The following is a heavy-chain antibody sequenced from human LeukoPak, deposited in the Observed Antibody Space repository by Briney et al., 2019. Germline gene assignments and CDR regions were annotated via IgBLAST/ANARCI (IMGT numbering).Heavy chain of an antibody. CDR2: IGSSSSYI. D-gene: IGHD3-3*01. V-gene: IGHV3-21*01. Sequence: PGGSLRLSCAASGFTFSSYSMNWVRQAPGKGLEWVSSIGSSSSYIYYADSVKDRFTISRDNAKNSLYLQMNSLRAEDTAVYYCATLGDLRFSDYYYYMDVWGKGTAVTVSS. J-gene: IGHJ6*03. CDR3: ATLGDLRFSDYYYYMDV. CDR1: GFTFSSYS.